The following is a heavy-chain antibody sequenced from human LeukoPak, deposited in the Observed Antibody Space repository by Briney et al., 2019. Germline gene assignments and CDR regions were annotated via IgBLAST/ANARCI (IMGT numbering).Heavy chain of an antibody. J-gene: IGHJ4*02. V-gene: IGHV3-30*03. CDR2: ISYDGSSK. CDR1: GFTFSSYG. Sequence: GGSLRLSCAASGFTFSSYGMHWVRQAPGKGLEWVAVISYDGSSKYYADSVKGRFTISRDNSKNTLYLQMNSLRAEDTAVYYCARDYGLLGELLPGSVLDYWGQGTLVTVSS. CDR3: ARDYGLLGELLPGSVLDY. D-gene: IGHD1-26*01.